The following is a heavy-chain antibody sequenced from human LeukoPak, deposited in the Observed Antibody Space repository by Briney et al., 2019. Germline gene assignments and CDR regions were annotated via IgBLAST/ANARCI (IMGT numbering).Heavy chain of an antibody. CDR1: GYTFTSYG. V-gene: IGHV1-18*01. D-gene: IGHD5-24*01. Sequence: ASVKVSCKASGYTFTSYGISWVRQAPGQGLEWMGWISAYNGNTNYAQKLQGRVTMSTDTSTSTGYMELRSLRSDDTAVYYCARGLQATLAWLKALSAFDIWGQGTMVTVSS. J-gene: IGHJ3*02. CDR3: ARGLQATLAWLKALSAFDI. CDR2: ISAYNGNT.